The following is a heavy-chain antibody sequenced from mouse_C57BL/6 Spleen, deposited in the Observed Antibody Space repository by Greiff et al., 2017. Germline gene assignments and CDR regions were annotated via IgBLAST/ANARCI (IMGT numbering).Heavy chain of an antibody. CDR3: ARVDCYYGFAY. V-gene: IGHV1-55*01. CDR1: GYTFTSYW. CDR2: IYPGSGST. D-gene: IGHD2-3*01. J-gene: IGHJ3*01. Sequence: QVQLQQPGAELVKPGASVKMSCKASGYTFTSYWITWVKQRPGQGLEWIGDIYPGSGSTNYNEKFKSKATLTVDTSSSTAYMQLSILTSEDAAVYYCARVDCYYGFAYWGQGTLVTVSA.